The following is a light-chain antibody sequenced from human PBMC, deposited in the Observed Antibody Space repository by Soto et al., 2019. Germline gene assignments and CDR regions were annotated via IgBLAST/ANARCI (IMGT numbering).Light chain of an antibody. Sequence: EIVLTQSPGTLSLSPGERATLSCRASQSVSSSYLAWYQQKPGQAPRLLTYGASSRATGIPDRFIGSGSGTDITVTISRLEPEDFAVYYCHQYGSSPWTFGQGTKVEIK. CDR1: QSVSSSY. V-gene: IGKV3-20*01. CDR3: HQYGSSPWT. J-gene: IGKJ1*01. CDR2: GAS.